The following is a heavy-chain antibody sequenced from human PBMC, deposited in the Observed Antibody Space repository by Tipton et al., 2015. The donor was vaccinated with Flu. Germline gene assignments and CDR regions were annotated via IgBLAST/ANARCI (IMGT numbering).Heavy chain of an antibody. CDR1: GDSIGSPYY. J-gene: IGHJ4*02. Sequence: TLSLTCSVSGDSIGSPYYWGWIRQPPGKGLEWIGSIYNTGSTNYNPSLESRITVSLDTSKDQFSLNLRSVTAADSAVYYCAAYSYDTSGPIFDCWGQGALVTVSS. CDR3: AAYSYDTSGPIFDC. D-gene: IGHD3-22*01. V-gene: IGHV4-38-2*01. CDR2: IYNTGST.